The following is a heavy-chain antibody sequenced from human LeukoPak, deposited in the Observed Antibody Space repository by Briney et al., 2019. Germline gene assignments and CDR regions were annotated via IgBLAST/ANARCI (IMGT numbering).Heavy chain of an antibody. V-gene: IGHV3-15*01. CDR3: TTDEAAYDSSGYYRLY. CDR2: IKSKTDGGTT. CDR1: GFTVSSNY. Sequence: GGSLGLSCAASGFTVSSNYMSWVRQAPGKGLEWVGRIKSKTDGGTTDYAAPVKGRFTISRDDSKNTLYLQMNSLKTEDTAVYYCTTDEAAYDSSGYYRLYWGQGTLVTVSS. D-gene: IGHD3-22*01. J-gene: IGHJ4*02.